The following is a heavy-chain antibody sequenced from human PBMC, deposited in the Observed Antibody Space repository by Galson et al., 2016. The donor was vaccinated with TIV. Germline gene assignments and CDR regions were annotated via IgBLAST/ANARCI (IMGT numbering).Heavy chain of an antibody. CDR1: GGSFTGYY. J-gene: IGHJ3*02. CDR2: INDSGRT. D-gene: IGHD2-2*02. CDR3: AREGGDVILPSAIRRLNAFDI. V-gene: IGHV4-34*01. Sequence: LTCAVYGGSFTGYYWSWMRQAPGKGLEWIGEINDSGRTNYNPSLKSRVTISLDTSKNQFSLKLTSETAADTALYFCAREGGDVILPSAIRRLNAFDIWGQGTVVTVSS.